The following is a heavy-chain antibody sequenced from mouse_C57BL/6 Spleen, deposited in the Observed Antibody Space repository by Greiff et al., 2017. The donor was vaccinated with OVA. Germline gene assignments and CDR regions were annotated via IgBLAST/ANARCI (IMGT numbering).Heavy chain of an antibody. CDR2: IYPGDGDT. D-gene: IGHD5-2*01. Sequence: QVQLQQPGPELVKPGASVKISCKASGYAFSSSWMNWVKQRPGKGLEWIGRIYPGDGDTNYNGKFKGKATLTADKSSSTAYMQLSSLTSEDSAVYFCARSREYNWGQGTLVTVSA. J-gene: IGHJ3*01. CDR1: GYAFSSSW. CDR3: ARSREYN. V-gene: IGHV1-82*01.